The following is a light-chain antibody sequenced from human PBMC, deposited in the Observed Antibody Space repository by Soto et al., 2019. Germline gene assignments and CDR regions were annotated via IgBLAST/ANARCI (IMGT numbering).Light chain of an antibody. CDR3: QSSDSRLSGSDV. V-gene: IGLV1-40*01. Sequence: QAVRTQPPSVSGAPGQRVAISCTWSSSNIGAGYHVHWYQQLPGAAPKLLIFGDSNRPSGVPDRFSGSKSSTSASLAITGLQTDDEADYYCQSSDSRLSGSDVFGTGTKVTVL. J-gene: IGLJ1*01. CDR2: GDS. CDR1: SSNIGAGYH.